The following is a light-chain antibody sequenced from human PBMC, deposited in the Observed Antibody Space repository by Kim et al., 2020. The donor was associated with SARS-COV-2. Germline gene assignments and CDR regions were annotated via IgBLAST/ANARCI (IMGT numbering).Light chain of an antibody. CDR1: NIGSKS. CDR2: FDN. J-gene: IGLJ1*01. Sequence: APGKTATITCGGNNIGSKSVHWYQQEPGQAPVLFIYFDNVRPSGIPERFSGSNYGTTATLTISRVEAGDEADYYCQVWDSRGAQYVFGSGTKVTVL. CDR3: QVWDSRGAQYV. V-gene: IGLV3-21*04.